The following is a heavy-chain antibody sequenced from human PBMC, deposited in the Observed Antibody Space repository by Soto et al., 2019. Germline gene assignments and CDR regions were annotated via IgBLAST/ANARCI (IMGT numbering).Heavy chain of an antibody. D-gene: IGHD3-22*01. J-gene: IGHJ4*02. CDR3: ARSYYYDSSHFDY. Sequence: PEGSLRLSCAASGFTFSDYYMSWIRQAPGKGLEWVAYITSSGTTIYYADSVKGRFTISRDNAKNSLYLQMNSLRAEDTAVYYCARSYYYDSSHFDYWGQGTLVTVSS. CDR1: GFTFSDYY. V-gene: IGHV3-11*01. CDR2: ITSSGTTI.